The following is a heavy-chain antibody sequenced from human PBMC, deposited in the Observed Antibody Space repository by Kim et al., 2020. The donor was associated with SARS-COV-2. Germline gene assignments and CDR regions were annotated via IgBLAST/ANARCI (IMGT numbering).Heavy chain of an antibody. CDR3: ARHTHYYDSSGYLSG. V-gene: IGHV4-39*01. D-gene: IGHD3-22*01. Sequence: PSLKSLVTISVDTSKNQFSLKLSSVTAADTAVYYCARHTHYYDSSGYLSGWGQGTLVTVSS. J-gene: IGHJ4*02.